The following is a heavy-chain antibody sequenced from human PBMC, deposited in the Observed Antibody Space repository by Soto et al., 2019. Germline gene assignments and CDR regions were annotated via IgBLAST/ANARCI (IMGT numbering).Heavy chain of an antibody. CDR1: GGSFSGYY. Sequence: SETLSLTCAVYGGSFSGYYWSWIRQPPGKGLEWIGEINHSGSTNYNPSLKSRVTISVDTSKNQFTLKLSSVTAADTAVYYCARGLRYFDWLSSPLGWFDPWGQGTLVTVSS. CDR2: INHSGST. D-gene: IGHD3-9*01. V-gene: IGHV4-34*01. J-gene: IGHJ5*02. CDR3: ARGLRYFDWLSSPLGWFDP.